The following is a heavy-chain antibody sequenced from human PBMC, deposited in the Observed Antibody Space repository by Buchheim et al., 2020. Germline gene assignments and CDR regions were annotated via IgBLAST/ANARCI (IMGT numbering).Heavy chain of an antibody. CDR3: AKDRSSGWYVRPYYYYYGMDV. Sequence: QVQLVESGGGVVQPGRSLRLSCAASGFTFSSYGMHWVRQAPGKGLEWVAVISYDGSNKYYADSVKGRFTISRDNSKNPLYLQMNSLRAEDTAVYYCAKDRSSGWYVRPYYYYYGMDVWGQGTT. CDR1: GFTFSSYG. J-gene: IGHJ6*02. V-gene: IGHV3-30*18. CDR2: ISYDGSNK. D-gene: IGHD6-19*01.